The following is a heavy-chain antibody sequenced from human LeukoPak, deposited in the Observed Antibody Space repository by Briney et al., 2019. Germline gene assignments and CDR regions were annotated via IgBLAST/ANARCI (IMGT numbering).Heavy chain of an antibody. D-gene: IGHD3-3*01. V-gene: IGHV3-7*04. CDR1: GGSFSGYY. CDR2: VKQDGSEK. Sequence: ETLSLTCAVYGGSFSGYYWSWVRQAPGKGLEWVANVKQDGSEKYYVDSLEGRFTISRDNAKNSLYLQMNSLRAEDTAVYYCARGPYYNFWSGQDYWGQGTLVTVSS. J-gene: IGHJ4*02. CDR3: ARGPYYNFWSGQDY.